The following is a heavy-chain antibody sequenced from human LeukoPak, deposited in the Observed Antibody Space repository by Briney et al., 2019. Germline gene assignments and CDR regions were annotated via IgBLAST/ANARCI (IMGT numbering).Heavy chain of an antibody. CDR2: ISANNGNT. J-gene: IGHJ4*02. CDR3: GRGNSRYNWNDGGVDY. Sequence: GASVKVSCKASGYTFTSYGISWVRQAPGQGREWMGWISANNGNTNYAQNLQGRVTMTTDTSTNTAYMELRSLRSDDTAVYYCGRGNSRYNWNDGGVDYWGQGTLSPSPQ. D-gene: IGHD1-1*01. V-gene: IGHV1-18*01. CDR1: GYTFTSYG.